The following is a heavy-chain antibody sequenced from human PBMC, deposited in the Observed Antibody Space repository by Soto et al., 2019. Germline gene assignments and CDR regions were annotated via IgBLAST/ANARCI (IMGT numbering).Heavy chain of an antibody. CDR3: ARDKSGMDV. CDR1: GGSISSYY. Sequence: PSETLSLTCTVSGGSISSYYWSWIRQPPGKGLEWIGYIYYSGSTNYNPSPKSRVTISVDTSKNQFSLKLSSVTAADTAVYYCARDKSGMDVWGHGTTVTVSS. CDR2: IYYSGST. J-gene: IGHJ6*02. V-gene: IGHV4-59*01.